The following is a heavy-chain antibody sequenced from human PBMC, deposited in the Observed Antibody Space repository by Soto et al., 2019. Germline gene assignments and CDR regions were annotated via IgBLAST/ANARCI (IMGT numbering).Heavy chain of an antibody. V-gene: IGHV4-31*03. Sequence: SETLSLTCTVSGGSISSGGYYWSWIRQHPGKGLEWIGYIYYSGSTYYNPSLKSRVTISVDTSKNQFSLKLSSVTAAGTAVYYCAGTPSGYYVRFDPWGQGTLVTVSS. CDR1: GGSISSGGYY. D-gene: IGHD3-3*01. CDR3: AGTPSGYYVRFDP. J-gene: IGHJ5*02. CDR2: IYYSGST.